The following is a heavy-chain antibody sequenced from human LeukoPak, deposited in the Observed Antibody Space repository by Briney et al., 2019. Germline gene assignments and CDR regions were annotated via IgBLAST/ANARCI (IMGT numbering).Heavy chain of an antibody. J-gene: IGHJ4*02. Sequence: GRSLTLSCAASRFTFDDYAMHWVRQAPGKGLEWVSGISWNSDYIGYADSVKGRFTISRDNAKNSLYLQMNSLRADDTALYYCAKARARVVTATFDYWGQGTLVTVSS. V-gene: IGHV3-9*01. D-gene: IGHD2-21*02. CDR2: ISWNSDYI. CDR1: RFTFDDYA. CDR3: AKARARVVTATFDY.